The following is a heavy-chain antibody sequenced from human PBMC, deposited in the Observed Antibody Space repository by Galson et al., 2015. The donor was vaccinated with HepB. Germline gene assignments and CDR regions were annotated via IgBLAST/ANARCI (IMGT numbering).Heavy chain of an antibody. CDR2: INPSGGST. J-gene: IGHJ4*02. Sequence: SVKVSCKASGYTFTSYYMHWVRQAPGRGLEWMGIINPSGGSTSYAQKLQGRVTMTRDTSTSTVYMELSSLRSEDTAVYYCARGGANYYDSSGYFFDYWGQGTLVTVSS. D-gene: IGHD3-22*01. V-gene: IGHV1-46*04. CDR3: ARGGANYYDSSGYFFDY. CDR1: GYTFTSYY.